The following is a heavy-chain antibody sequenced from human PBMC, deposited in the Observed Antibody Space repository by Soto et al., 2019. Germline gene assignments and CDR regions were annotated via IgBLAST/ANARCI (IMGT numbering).Heavy chain of an antibody. V-gene: IGHV4-34*01. Sequence: SETLSLTCAVYGGSFSGYYWSWIRQPPGKGLEWIGEINHSGSTNYNPSLKSRVTISVDTSKNQFSLKLSSVTAADTAVYYCARISIAAGTTTISDPWGQGTLVTVS. CDR1: GGSFSGYY. CDR3: ARISIAAGTTTISDP. D-gene: IGHD6-13*01. CDR2: INHSGST. J-gene: IGHJ5*02.